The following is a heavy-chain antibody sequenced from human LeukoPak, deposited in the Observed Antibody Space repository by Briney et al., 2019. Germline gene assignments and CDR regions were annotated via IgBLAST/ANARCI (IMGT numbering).Heavy chain of an antibody. CDR1: GFTFSNYG. D-gene: IGHD6-13*01. V-gene: IGHV3-7*01. CDR3: ARDHPAAGIIFDY. J-gene: IGHJ4*02. CDR2: INQDESEK. Sequence: GGSLRLSCAVSGFTFSNYGMLWVRQAPGRGLEWVANINQDESEKYYVDSVKGRFTISRDNAKNSLYLQMNTLRAEDTAVYYCARDHPAAGIIFDYWGQGTLVTVSS.